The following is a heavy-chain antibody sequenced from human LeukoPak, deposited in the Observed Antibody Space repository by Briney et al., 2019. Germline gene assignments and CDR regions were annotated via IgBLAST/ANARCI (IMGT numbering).Heavy chain of an antibody. J-gene: IGHJ4*02. D-gene: IGHD5-24*01. CDR1: GPNFYNYG. V-gene: IGHV3-23*01. CDR2: ISGGGGRT. Sequence: GGTLRLSCAASGPNFYNYGMSWVRQAPGRGLEWVSGISGGGGRTYYADSVKGRFTISRDNAKNSMYLLMNSLKSEDTAVYYCAKVDDYGDYWGQGTLVTVSS. CDR3: AKVDDYGDY.